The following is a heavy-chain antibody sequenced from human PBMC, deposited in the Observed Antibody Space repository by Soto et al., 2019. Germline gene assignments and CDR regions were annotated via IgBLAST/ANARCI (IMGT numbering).Heavy chain of an antibody. CDR3: AGQLAPYYYYGMDV. J-gene: IGHJ6*02. CDR1: GYTFTSYG. CDR2: ISAYNGNT. V-gene: IGHV1-18*01. Sequence: ASVKVSCKASGYTFTSYGISWVRQAPGQGLEWMGWISAYNGNTNYAQKLQGRVTMTTGTSTSTAYMELRSLRSDDTAVYYCAGQLAPYYYYGMDVWGQGTTVTVSS. D-gene: IGHD6-6*01.